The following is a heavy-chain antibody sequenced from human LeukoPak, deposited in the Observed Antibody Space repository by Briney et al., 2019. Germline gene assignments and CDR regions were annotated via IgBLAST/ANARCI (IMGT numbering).Heavy chain of an antibody. CDR1: GFTFSDFY. CDR2: ISNSGSTI. V-gene: IGHV3-11*04. Sequence: GGSLRLSCAASGFTFSDFYMTWIRQAPGKGLEWVSYISNSGSTIYYADSVKGRFTISRDNAKNSLYLQMNSLRAEDTAVYYCARDTKDLYPSYYDFWGGQRDDAFDIWGQGTMVTVSS. D-gene: IGHD3-3*01. J-gene: IGHJ3*02. CDR3: ARDTKDLYPSYYDFWGGQRDDAFDI.